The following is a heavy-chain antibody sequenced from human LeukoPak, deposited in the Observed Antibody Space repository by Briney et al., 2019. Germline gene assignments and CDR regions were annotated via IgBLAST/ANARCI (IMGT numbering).Heavy chain of an antibody. CDR1: GFTFSSYW. Sequence: GGSLRLSCAASGFTFSSYWMSWVRQAPGKGLEWVANIKQDGSEKYYVDSVKGRFTISRDNAKNSLYLQMNSLRAEDTAVYYCARLISDSYGYWFDPWGQGTLVTVSS. D-gene: IGHD5-18*01. CDR2: IKQDGSEK. J-gene: IGHJ5*02. V-gene: IGHV3-7*01. CDR3: ARLISDSYGYWFDP.